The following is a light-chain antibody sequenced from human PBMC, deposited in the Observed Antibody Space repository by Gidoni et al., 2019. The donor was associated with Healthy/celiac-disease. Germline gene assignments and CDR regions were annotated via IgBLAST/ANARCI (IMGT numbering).Light chain of an antibody. J-gene: IGKJ2*01. V-gene: IGKV3-15*01. CDR3: QQYNNWPPYT. CDR2: GAS. Sequence: ELVMTHSPATLSVSPGERATLSCRASQRVSSNLVWYQQKPGQAPRLLIYGASTRATGIPARFSGSGSGTEFTLTISSLQSEDFAVYYCQQYNNWPPYTFGQGTKLEIK. CDR1: QRVSSN.